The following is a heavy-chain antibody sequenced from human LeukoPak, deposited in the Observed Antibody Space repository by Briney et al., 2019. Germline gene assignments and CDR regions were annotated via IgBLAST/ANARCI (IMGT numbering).Heavy chain of an antibody. Sequence: GGSLRLSCAASGFSFSAYAMSWVRQAPGKGLEWVSGVNGNGGSTSYADSVKGRFTIFRDNSKNTVYLQMNSLRVEDTAVYYCAKSLYGGCDYWGQGTVVAVSS. V-gene: IGHV3-23*01. CDR3: AKSLYGGCDY. J-gene: IGHJ4*02. D-gene: IGHD3-16*02. CDR2: VNGNGGST. CDR1: GFSFSAYA.